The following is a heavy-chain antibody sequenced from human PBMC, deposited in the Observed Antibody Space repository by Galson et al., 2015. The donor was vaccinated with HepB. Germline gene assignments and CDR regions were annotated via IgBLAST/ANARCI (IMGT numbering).Heavy chain of an antibody. J-gene: IGHJ1*01. CDR3: ARGVTMVRGVIIAEYFQH. V-gene: IGHV3-30*04. Sequence: SLRLSCAASGFTFSSYTMHWVRQAPGKGLEWVAVISYDGSNRYYADSVKGRFTISRDNSKNTLYLQMNSLRAEDTAVYYCARGVTMVRGVIIAEYFQHWGQGTLVTVSS. CDR1: GFTFSSYT. D-gene: IGHD3-10*01. CDR2: ISYDGSNR.